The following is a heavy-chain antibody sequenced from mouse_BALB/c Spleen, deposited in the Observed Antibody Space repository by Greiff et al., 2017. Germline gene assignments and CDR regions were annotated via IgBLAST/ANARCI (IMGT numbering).Heavy chain of an antibody. V-gene: IGHV1-87*01. J-gene: IGHJ2*01. CDR3: ARSRSGFDY. CDR1: GYTFTSYW. Sequence: QVQLKQSGAELARPGASVKLSCKASGYTFTSYWMQWVKQRPGQGLEWIGAIYPGDGDTRYTQKFKGKATLTADKSSSTAYMQLSSLASEDSAVYYCARSRSGFDYWGQGTTLTVSS. D-gene: IGHD4-1*01. CDR2: IYPGDGDT.